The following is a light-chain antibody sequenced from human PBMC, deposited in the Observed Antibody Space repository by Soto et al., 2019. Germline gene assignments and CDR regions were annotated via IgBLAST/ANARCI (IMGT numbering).Light chain of an antibody. CDR1: QGIRND. J-gene: IGKJ1*01. CDR3: LQHSTYPLT. V-gene: IGKV1-17*01. Sequence: DIQMTQFPSSLSASVGDRVTITCRASQGIRNDLAWYQQKPGKASKRLIYAASSLQSGVPSRFSGSGSGTEFTLAISRLQPEDFATFYCLQHSTYPLTFGQGTKLEIK. CDR2: AAS.